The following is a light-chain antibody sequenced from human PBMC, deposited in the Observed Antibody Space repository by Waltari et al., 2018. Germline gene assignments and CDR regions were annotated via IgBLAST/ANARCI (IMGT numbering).Light chain of an antibody. V-gene: IGKV3-11*01. J-gene: IGKJ4*01. Sequence: EIVLTQSPATLSLSPGERATLSCRASQSVSSDLAWYQLKPGQAPRLLISDVSNRATGIPARFSGSGSETDFTLTISTLEPEDSALYYCQQRRSWPLTFGGGTKVEIK. CDR3: QQRRSWPLT. CDR2: DVS. CDR1: QSVSSD.